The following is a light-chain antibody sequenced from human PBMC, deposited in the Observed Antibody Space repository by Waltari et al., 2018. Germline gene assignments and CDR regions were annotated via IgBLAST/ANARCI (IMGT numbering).Light chain of an antibody. CDR3: QQTYTAPFT. CDR1: QNINDD. V-gene: IGKV1-39*01. J-gene: IGKJ3*01. Sequence: DIQMTQSPSPLSPSVGDTVTIKCLASQNINDDLNWYQVKPGKAPELLIFGASNLRSGVPLRFSGSGSGTDFTLTISNLSPADFAIYYCQQTYTAPFTFGPGTKLD. CDR2: GAS.